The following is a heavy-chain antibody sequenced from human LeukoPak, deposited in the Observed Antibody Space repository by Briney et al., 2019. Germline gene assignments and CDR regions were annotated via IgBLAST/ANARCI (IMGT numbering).Heavy chain of an antibody. Sequence: ASVKVSCKASGYSFTNYYMHWVRQAPGQGLEWMGIINPSGGGTNYAHKFQDRATITRDTSTSTLYMELSSLRSDDTAVYYCAKEARIGNTGGSLDSWGQGTLLTVPS. D-gene: IGHD2-8*02. J-gene: IGHJ4*02. CDR1: GYSFTNYY. V-gene: IGHV1-46*01. CDR3: AKEARIGNTGGSLDS. CDR2: INPSGGGT.